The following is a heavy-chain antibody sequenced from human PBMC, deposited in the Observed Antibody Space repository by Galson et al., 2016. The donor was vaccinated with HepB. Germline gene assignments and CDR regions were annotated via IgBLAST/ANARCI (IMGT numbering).Heavy chain of an antibody. CDR1: GFTFTSYS. J-gene: IGHJ6*02. V-gene: IGHV3-21*01. D-gene: IGHD3-16*01. Sequence: SLRLSCAASGFTFTSYSMNWVRQAPGKGLAWVSTISSSRDYIYYSDSVRGRVTISRANARNSLYLRMDSLRAEDTAVYFCSRGGGMYYSMDVWGQGTAVTV. CDR3: SRGGGMYYSMDV. CDR2: ISSSRDYI.